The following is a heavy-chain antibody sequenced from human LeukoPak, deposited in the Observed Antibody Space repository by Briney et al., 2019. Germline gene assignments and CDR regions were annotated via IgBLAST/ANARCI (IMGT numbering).Heavy chain of an antibody. V-gene: IGHV3-7*01. J-gene: IGHJ4*02. D-gene: IGHD2/OR15-2a*01. CDR1: EFIFSNYW. CDR3: ARDTFRGDLDY. CDR2: IKEDGGDK. Sequence: GGSLRLSCEASEFIFSNYWMSWVRQAPGRGLEWVANIKEDGGDKYYVDSVKGRFTISRDNAKRSLYLQMSSLRAEDPAVYYCARDTFRGDLDYWGQGPLVPVSS.